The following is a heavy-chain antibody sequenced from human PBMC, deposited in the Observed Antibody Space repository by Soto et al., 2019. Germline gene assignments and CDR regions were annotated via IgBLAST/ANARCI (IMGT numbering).Heavy chain of an antibody. CDR3: ARDPSSSQSRYYYYYYMDV. CDR2: ISSSGSTI. J-gene: IGHJ6*03. Sequence: PGGSLRLSCAASGFTFSDYYMSWIRQAPGKGLEWVSYISSSGSTIYYADSVKGRFTISRDNSKNSLYLQMNSLRAEDTAVYYCARDPSSSQSRYYYYYYMDVWGKGTTVTVSS. V-gene: IGHV3-11*01. CDR1: GFTFSDYY. D-gene: IGHD6-6*01.